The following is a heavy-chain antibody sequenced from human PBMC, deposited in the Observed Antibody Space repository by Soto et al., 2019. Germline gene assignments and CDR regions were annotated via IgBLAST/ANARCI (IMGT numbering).Heavy chain of an antibody. CDR1: GFTFNSHH. D-gene: IGHD4-17*01. CDR3: AKDQVYGGNSGYFDY. Sequence: PGGSLRLSCAASGFTFNSHHMSWVRQAPGKGLEWVSAISGSGGSTYYADSVKGRFTISRDNSKNTLSLQMNSLRAEDTAVYYCAKDQVYGGNSGYFDYWGQGTLVTVAS. J-gene: IGHJ4*02. V-gene: IGHV3-23*01. CDR2: ISGSGGST.